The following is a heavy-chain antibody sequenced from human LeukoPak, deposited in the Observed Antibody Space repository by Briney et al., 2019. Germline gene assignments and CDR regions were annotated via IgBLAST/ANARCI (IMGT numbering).Heavy chain of an antibody. CDR3: ARGSFYYDFWSGYYTLDY. CDR2: IYYSGST. V-gene: IGHV4-59*01. CDR1: GGSISSYY. D-gene: IGHD3-3*01. Sequence: SETLSLTCTVSGGSISSYYWSWIRQPPGKGLEWIGYIYYSGSTNYNPSLKSRVTISVDTSKNQFSLKLSSVTAAETAVYYCARGSFYYDFWSGYYTLDYWGQGTLVTVSS. J-gene: IGHJ4*02.